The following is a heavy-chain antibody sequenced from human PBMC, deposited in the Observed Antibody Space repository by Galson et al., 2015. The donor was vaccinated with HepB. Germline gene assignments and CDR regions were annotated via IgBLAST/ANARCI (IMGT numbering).Heavy chain of an antibody. V-gene: IGHV3-23*01. J-gene: IGHJ4*02. CDR3: AKGPLYGSGFY. CDR1: GSTFSSYA. D-gene: IGHD3-10*01. CDR2: ISGSGGST. Sequence: SLRLSCAASGSTFSSYAMSWVRQAPGKGLEWVSAISGSGGSTYYADSVKGRFTISRDNSKNTLYLQMNSLRAEDTAVYYCAKGPLYGSGFYWGQGTLVTVSS.